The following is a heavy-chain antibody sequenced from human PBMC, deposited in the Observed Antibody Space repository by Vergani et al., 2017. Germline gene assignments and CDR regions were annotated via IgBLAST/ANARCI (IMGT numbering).Heavy chain of an antibody. Sequence: EVQLVQSGAEVKKPGESLKISCKGAGYNFNSYWIAWVRQMPGKGLECMGIIYPGDSDTRYSPSFQGQFTISADKFINTAYLQWGSLKVSDTSMYYCAIPIRKGSSSYGLDIWGRGTMVTVSS. CDR2: IYPGDSDT. J-gene: IGHJ3*02. V-gene: IGHV5-51*03. CDR1: GYNFNSYW. D-gene: IGHD6-19*01. CDR3: AIPIRKGSSSYGLDI.